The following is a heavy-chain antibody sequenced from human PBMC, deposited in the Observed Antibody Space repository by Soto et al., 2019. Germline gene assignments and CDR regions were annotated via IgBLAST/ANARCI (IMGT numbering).Heavy chain of an antibody. J-gene: IGHJ4*02. CDR1: GFTFSPYE. CDR2: ISSSGSTI. Sequence: LRLSCAASGFTFSPYEMSWVRQAPGKGLEWISYISSSGSTIHYADSVKGRFSISRDNAKKSLFLQMNSLRAEDTAVYYCVREAPCSNGVCQFDYWGRGTLVTVSS. D-gene: IGHD2-8*01. CDR3: VREAPCSNGVCQFDY. V-gene: IGHV3-48*03.